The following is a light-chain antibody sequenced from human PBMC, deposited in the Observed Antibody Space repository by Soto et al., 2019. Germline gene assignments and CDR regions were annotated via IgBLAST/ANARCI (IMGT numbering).Light chain of an antibody. V-gene: IGLV2-14*03. CDR3: SSFAGSNNFPYV. CDR1: SXDVGAYNF. J-gene: IGLJ1*01. CDR2: NVY. Sequence: QSVLTQPASVSGSPGQSITISCTGTSXDVGAYNFVSWHQQHPGKAPKLMIYNVYDRPSGISYRFSGSKSGNTASLTVSGLQAEDEADYYCSSFAGSNNFPYVFGTGTKVTVL.